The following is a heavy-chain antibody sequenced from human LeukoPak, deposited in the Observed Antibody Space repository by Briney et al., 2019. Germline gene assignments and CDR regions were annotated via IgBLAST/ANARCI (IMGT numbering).Heavy chain of an antibody. CDR2: MNPNNGNV. D-gene: IGHD6-19*01. CDR1: GYTFTTYD. Sequence: EASVKVSCKASGYTFTTYDINCVRQATGQGLEWMGWMNPNNGNVGYAHKFQGRVTMTRNTAISTAYMELSSLRSEDTAVYSCARGGAVAGNNWFDPWGQGTLVTVSS. CDR3: ARGGAVAGNNWFDP. J-gene: IGHJ5*02. V-gene: IGHV1-8*01.